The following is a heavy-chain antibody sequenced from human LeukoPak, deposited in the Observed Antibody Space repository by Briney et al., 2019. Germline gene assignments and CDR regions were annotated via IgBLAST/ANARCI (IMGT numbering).Heavy chain of an antibody. CDR3: ARDESRGYGYFDY. CDR1: GFTFNSYG. CDR2: IWYDGNNK. Sequence: GGSLRLSCAASGFTFNSYGIHWVRQAPGKGLEWVAVIWYDGNNKYYADSVKGRFTISRDNSKNTMYLQMNSLRAEDTAVYYCARDESRGYGYFDYWGQGTLVTVSS. D-gene: IGHD4-17*01. V-gene: IGHV3-33*01. J-gene: IGHJ4*02.